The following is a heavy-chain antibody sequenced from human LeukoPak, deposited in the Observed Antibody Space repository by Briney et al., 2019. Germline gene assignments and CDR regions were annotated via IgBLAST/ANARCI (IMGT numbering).Heavy chain of an antibody. Sequence: PGGSLRLSCAISGFSVSSKYMSWVRQAPGKGPEWVSVIYNDGSTYYADSVKGRFTISRDNSKNTLYLQMNSLRAEDTAVYYCAKDTWSRTGYSSGFDYWGQGTLVTVSS. CDR1: GFSVSSKY. D-gene: IGHD6-19*01. CDR3: AKDTWSRTGYSSGFDY. V-gene: IGHV3-53*05. CDR2: IYNDGST. J-gene: IGHJ4*02.